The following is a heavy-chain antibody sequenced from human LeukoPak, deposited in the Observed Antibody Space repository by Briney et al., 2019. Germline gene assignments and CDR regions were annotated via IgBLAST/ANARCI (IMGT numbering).Heavy chain of an antibody. D-gene: IGHD6-13*01. V-gene: IGHV3-48*01. Sequence: GGSLRLSCAASGFTFSSYSMLWVRQAPGKGLEWVSYISSSSSTIYYADSVKGRFTISRDNAKNSLYLQMNTLRAEDTAVYYCARVTPRKHLIWGIAAADHLYYFDYWGQGTLVTVSS. J-gene: IGHJ4*02. CDR1: GFTFSSYS. CDR2: ISSSSSTI. CDR3: ARVTPRKHLIWGIAAADHLYYFDY.